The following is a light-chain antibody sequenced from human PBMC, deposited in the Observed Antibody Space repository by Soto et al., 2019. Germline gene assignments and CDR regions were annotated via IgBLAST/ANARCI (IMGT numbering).Light chain of an antibody. CDR2: AAS. CDR1: QSISSY. V-gene: IGKV1-39*01. J-gene: IGKJ1*01. CDR3: QQYYSYPLT. Sequence: DIQMTQSPSSLSASVGDRVTITCRASQSISSYLNLYQQKPGKAPKLLIYAASTLQSGVPSRFSGSGSGTDFTLTISCLQSEDFATYYCQQYYSYPLTFGQGTKVDIK.